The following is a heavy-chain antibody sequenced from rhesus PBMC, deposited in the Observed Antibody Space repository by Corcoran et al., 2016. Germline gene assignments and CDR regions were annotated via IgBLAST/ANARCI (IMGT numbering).Heavy chain of an antibody. J-gene: IGHJ4*01. D-gene: IGHD1-7*02. CDR1: GGSISEVNY. Sequence: QVQLQESGPGLVKPSETLSLTCAVSGGSISEVNYWSWIRPPPGKGLEWIGYIYGSGGDTNTNPSIKNRVNMSIDTSKNQFSLKLISVTAADTAVYYCVRMEVTGATDDYFDYWGQGVLVTVSS. CDR3: VRMEVTGATDDYFDY. V-gene: IGHV4-106*01. CDR2: IYGSGGDT.